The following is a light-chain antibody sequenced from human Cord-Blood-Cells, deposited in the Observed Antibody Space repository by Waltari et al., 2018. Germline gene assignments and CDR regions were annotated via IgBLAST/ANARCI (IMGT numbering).Light chain of an antibody. CDR2: DVS. CDR3: SSYTSSSSYV. Sequence: QSALTQPASVSGSPGQSITLSCTGTSSDVGGYNHVSWYKQHPGKAPKLMIYDVSNRPGGVSSRFSGTKSGNTPSLTISGLQSEDEADYYCSSYTSSSSYVFGTGTKVTVL. V-gene: IGLV2-14*01. J-gene: IGLJ1*01. CDR1: SSDVGGYNH.